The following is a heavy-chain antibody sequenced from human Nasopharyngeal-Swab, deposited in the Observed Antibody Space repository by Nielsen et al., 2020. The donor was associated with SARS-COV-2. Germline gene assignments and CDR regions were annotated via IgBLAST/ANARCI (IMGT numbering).Heavy chain of an antibody. V-gene: IGHV1-69*13. J-gene: IGHJ1*01. Sequence: SVKVSCKASGGTFSSYAISWLRQAPGQGLEWMGGIIPIFGTANYAQKFQGRVTITADEFTSTAYMELGSLRSEDTAVYYCASRGQLTGAEYFQHWGQGTLVTVSS. CDR3: ASRGQLTGAEYFQH. CDR1: GGTFSSYA. D-gene: IGHD6-13*01. CDR2: IIPIFGTA.